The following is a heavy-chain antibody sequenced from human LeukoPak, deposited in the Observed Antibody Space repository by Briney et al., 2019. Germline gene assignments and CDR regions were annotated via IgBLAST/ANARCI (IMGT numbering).Heavy chain of an antibody. V-gene: IGHV3-66*04. CDR3: ARRTYETTTWGSSDAFDI. J-gene: IGHJ3*02. Sequence: GGSLRLSCAASGFTVSSNYMSWVRQAPGKGLEWVSVIYSGGSTYYADSVKGRFTISRDNSKNTLYLQMNSLRAEDTAVYYCARRTYETTTWGSSDAFDIWGQGTMVTVSS. D-gene: IGHD3-16*01. CDR2: IYSGGST. CDR1: GFTVSSNY.